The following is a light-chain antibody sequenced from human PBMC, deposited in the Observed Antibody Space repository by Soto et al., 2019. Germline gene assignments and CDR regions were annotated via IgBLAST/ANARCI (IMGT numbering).Light chain of an antibody. CDR1: QTIRTF. CDR3: QQCYTTPPLT. Sequence: DIQMTQSPSSLSASVGDRVTITCRSSQTIRTFLSWYQQKPGKAPKLLIYAASILHSGVPSRFSGSGSGTDFTLTISSLQPEDFATYYCQQCYTTPPLTFGGGTRVEIK. J-gene: IGKJ4*01. CDR2: AAS. V-gene: IGKV1-39*01.